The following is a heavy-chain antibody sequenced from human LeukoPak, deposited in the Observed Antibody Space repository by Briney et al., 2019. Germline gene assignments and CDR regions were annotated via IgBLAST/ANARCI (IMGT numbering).Heavy chain of an antibody. D-gene: IGHD6-13*01. CDR3: AKDPPLGSPFNIAAAGYYMDV. Sequence: GGSLRLSCAASGFTFSRYWMSWVRQAPGKGLEWVANIKEDGGEKFHVDSVKGRFTISRDNAKKSLYLQMNSLRAEDTAVYYCAKDPPLGSPFNIAAAGYYMDVWGKGTTVTISS. CDR1: GFTFSRYW. V-gene: IGHV3-7*01. CDR2: IKEDGGEK. J-gene: IGHJ6*03.